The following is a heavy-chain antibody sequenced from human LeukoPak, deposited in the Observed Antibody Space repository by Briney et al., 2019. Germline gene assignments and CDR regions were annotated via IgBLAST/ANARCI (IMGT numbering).Heavy chain of an antibody. Sequence: GGSLRLSCTASGFTFTSYGMNRVRQAPGKGLEWVSFIDTSGSYIYYGDSLKGRVTISRDNAKNSLYLQMNGLRAEDTAVYYCARGRSITLLRGVAMSDGFDIWGQGAMVTVSS. CDR3: ARGRSITLLRGVAMSDGFDI. CDR1: GFTFTSYG. CDR2: IDTSGSYI. V-gene: IGHV3-21*01. J-gene: IGHJ3*02. D-gene: IGHD3-10*01.